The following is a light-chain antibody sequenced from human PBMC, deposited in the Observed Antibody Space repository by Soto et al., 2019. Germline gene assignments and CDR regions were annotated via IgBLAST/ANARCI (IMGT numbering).Light chain of an antibody. CDR2: RAS. CDR3: HQYDDWPTWT. Sequence: EIVMTQSPVTLSVSPGERATLSCRASQSVNSNLAWYQQKPGQAPRLLIYRASTRATGIPARFSGSESGTEFTLTINSLQSEDSAVYFCHQYDDWPTWTFGQGTKVEIK. CDR1: QSVNSN. V-gene: IGKV3-15*01. J-gene: IGKJ1*01.